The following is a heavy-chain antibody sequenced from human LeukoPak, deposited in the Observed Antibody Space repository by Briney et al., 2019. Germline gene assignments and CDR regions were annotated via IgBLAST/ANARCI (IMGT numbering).Heavy chain of an antibody. J-gene: IGHJ4*02. Sequence: ASVKVSCKASGYTFTSYAISWVRQAPGQGLEWMGGLIPLFGRAEYAQKFQGRVTITADEPTNTAYMELNFLRSEDTAVYYCASPKENSDYYFDSWGQGTLVAVSA. D-gene: IGHD4-11*01. V-gene: IGHV1-69*13. CDR3: ASPKENSDYYFDS. CDR2: LIPLFGRA. CDR1: GYTFTSYA.